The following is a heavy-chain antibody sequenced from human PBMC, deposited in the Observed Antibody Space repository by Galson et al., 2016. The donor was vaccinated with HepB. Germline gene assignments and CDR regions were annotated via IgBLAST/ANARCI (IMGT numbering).Heavy chain of an antibody. CDR1: GFIFKNAA. Sequence: SVKVSCKASGFIFKNAAVQWVRQAPGQGLEWIGWIVAGNGDTNYAQKFQERATFTRDMSTRTAYIELTSLRSDDTAVYYCAAATYYDILTTYYVEDYWGPGTLVTVSS. V-gene: IGHV1-58*01. J-gene: IGHJ4*02. D-gene: IGHD3-9*01. CDR2: IVAGNGDT. CDR3: AAATYYDILTTYYVEDY.